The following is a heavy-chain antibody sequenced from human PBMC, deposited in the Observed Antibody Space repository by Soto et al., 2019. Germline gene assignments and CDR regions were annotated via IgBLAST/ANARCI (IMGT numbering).Heavy chain of an antibody. Sequence: QVQLVQSGAEVKKPGSSVKVSCKASGGTFSSYAISWVRQAPGQGLEWMGGIIPIFGTANYAQKFQGRVTITADEYTSTAYMELSSLRSADTAVYYCAGQPPNTVTTPLRNWGQGTLVTVSS. J-gene: IGHJ4*02. V-gene: IGHV1-69*12. CDR3: AGQPPNTVTTPLRN. CDR1: GGTFSSYA. D-gene: IGHD4-17*01. CDR2: IIPIFGTA.